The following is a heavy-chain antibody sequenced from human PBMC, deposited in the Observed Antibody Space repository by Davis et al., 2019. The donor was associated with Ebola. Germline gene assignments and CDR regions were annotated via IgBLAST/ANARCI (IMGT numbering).Heavy chain of an antibody. CDR3: ASRPATVTLYYFDY. V-gene: IGHV3-21*01. CDR2: ISSSSSYI. J-gene: IGHJ4*02. Sequence: GESLKISCAASGFTFSSYSMNWVRQAPGKGLEWVSSISSSSSYIYYADSVKGRFTISRDNAKNSLYLQMNSLRDEDTAVYYCASRPATVTLYYFDYWGQGTLVTVSS. D-gene: IGHD4-11*01. CDR1: GFTFSSYS.